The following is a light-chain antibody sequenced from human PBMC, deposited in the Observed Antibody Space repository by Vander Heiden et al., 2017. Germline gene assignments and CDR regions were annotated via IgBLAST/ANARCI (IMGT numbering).Light chain of an antibody. V-gene: IGKV1-5*03. CDR1: QSISSW. J-gene: IGKJ4*01. CDR3: QQYNTYLLT. CDR2: KAS. Sequence: DIQMTTSSSTLSASVGDRVTITCWASQSISSWLAWYQQKPGKAHKLLIYKASSLESGVPSRFSGRGSGTEFTLTISSLQPDDFATYYCQQYNTYLLTFGGGTKVEIK.